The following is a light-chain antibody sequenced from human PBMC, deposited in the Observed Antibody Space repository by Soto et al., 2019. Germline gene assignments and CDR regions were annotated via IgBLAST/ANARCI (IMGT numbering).Light chain of an antibody. CDR3: QQYMRYSWT. J-gene: IGKJ1*01. CDR1: ETISYW. Sequence: DIQMTQSPSTLSASVGDRVIITCRASETISYWLAWYQQRPGKGPKLLIHDASTLESGVPSRFSGGRSGREFTLTISSLQPEDSATYYCQQYMRYSWTFGQGTKVEIK. CDR2: DAS. V-gene: IGKV1-5*01.